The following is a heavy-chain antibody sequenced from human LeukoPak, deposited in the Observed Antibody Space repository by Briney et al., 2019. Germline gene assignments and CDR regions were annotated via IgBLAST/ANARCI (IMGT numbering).Heavy chain of an antibody. J-gene: IGHJ4*02. Sequence: PSETLSLTCTVSGDSISRGDYYWSWVRQPPGKGLEWIGYIYYSGSTSYNPSLKSRLTISVDTSKNQFSLKLSSVTAADTALYYRARQPVPSFSSSSPFFDYWGQGTLVTVSS. CDR1: GDSISRGDYY. V-gene: IGHV4-30-4*01. CDR3: ARQPVPSFSSSSPFFDY. CDR2: IYYSGST. D-gene: IGHD6-6*01.